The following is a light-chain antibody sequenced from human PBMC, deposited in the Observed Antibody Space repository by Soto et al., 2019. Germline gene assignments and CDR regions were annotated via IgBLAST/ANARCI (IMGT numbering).Light chain of an antibody. CDR1: QSISSW. Sequence: DIQMTQSPSTLSASVGDRVTITCRASQSISSWLAWYQQKPGKAPNLLIYDASTLERGVPSRFSGTGSGTEFTLAISSLQPDDFATYYCQQYDNYSGTFGQGTKVDIK. CDR3: QQYDNYSGT. CDR2: DAS. V-gene: IGKV1-5*01. J-gene: IGKJ1*01.